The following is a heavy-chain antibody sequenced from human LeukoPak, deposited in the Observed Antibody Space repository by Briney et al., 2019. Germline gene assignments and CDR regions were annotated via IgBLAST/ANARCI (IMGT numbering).Heavy chain of an antibody. J-gene: IGHJ4*02. V-gene: IGHV1-46*01. Sequence: ASVKVSCKASGYTFTTYYMHWVRQAPGPGLEWMGIINPSTGSTRYAQKFQGRVTMTRDMSTSTVYMELSSLRSEDTAVYYCARAEDLSSWYIPSFFDYWGQGTLVTVSS. CDR2: INPSTGST. CDR1: GYTFTTYY. D-gene: IGHD6-13*01. CDR3: ARAEDLSSWYIPSFFDY.